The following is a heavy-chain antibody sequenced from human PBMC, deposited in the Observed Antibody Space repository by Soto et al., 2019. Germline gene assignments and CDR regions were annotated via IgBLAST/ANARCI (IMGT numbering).Heavy chain of an antibody. CDR1: GDAISNYY. CDR2: VHDSGST. D-gene: IGHD1-20*01. Sequence: SETLSLTCTVSGDAISNYYWSWIRQTPGKGLEWIGCVHDSGSTDYNPSLKGRVTMSLHTSKSQFSLNLSSVTAADSATYYCARGTRALITSFFAYWGQGIPVTVSS. J-gene: IGHJ4*02. V-gene: IGHV4-59*01. CDR3: ARGTRALITSFFAY.